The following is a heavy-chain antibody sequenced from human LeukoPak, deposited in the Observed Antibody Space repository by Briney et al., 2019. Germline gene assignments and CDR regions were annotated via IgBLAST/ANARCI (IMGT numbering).Heavy chain of an antibody. CDR3: ARDTIGRNWAAAGSYDY. J-gene: IGHJ4*02. D-gene: IGHD6-13*01. CDR2: IYYSGST. V-gene: IGHV4-59*12. CDR1: GGSISSYY. Sequence: SETLSLTCTVSGGSISSYYWSWIRQPPGKGLEWIGYIYYSGSTNYNPSLKSRVTMSVDTSKNQFSLKLSSVTAADTAVYYCARDTIGRNWAAAGSYDYWGQGTLITVSS.